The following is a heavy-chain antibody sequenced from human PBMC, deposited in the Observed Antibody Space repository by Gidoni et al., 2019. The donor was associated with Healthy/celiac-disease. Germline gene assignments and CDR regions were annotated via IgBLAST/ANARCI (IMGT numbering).Heavy chain of an antibody. CDR3: ARDRVSMGYMDV. J-gene: IGHJ6*03. CDR2: IDSGGST. Sequence: EVQLVESGGGLVQPGGSLRLSCAASGFTVSSNYMSWVRQAPGKGLEWVSVIDSGGSTYYADSVKGRFTISRDNSKNTLYLQMNSLRAEDTAVYYCARDRVSMGYMDVWGKGTTVTVSS. V-gene: IGHV3-66*01. CDR1: GFTVSSNY. D-gene: IGHD3-10*01.